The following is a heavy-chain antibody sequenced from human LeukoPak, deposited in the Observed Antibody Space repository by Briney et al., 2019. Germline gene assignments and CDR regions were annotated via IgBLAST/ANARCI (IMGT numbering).Heavy chain of an antibody. J-gene: IGHJ5*02. Sequence: QASETLSLTCTVSGGSISTSNYYWGWVRQPPGKGLEWIGNIFYSGSTYYSPSLKSRVTISLDTSRNQFSLKLSSVTAADTAVYYCARVEASGWYRSIDPWGQGTLVTVSS. V-gene: IGHV4-39*07. D-gene: IGHD6-19*01. CDR2: IFYSGST. CDR3: ARVEASGWYRSIDP. CDR1: GGSISTSNYY.